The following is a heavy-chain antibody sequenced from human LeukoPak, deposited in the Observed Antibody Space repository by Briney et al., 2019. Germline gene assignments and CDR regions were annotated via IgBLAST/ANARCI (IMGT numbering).Heavy chain of an antibody. CDR2: INPNSGGT. CDR1: GYTFTGYY. Sequence: ASVKVSCKASGYTFTGYYMHWVRQAPGQGLEWMGWINPNSGGTNYAQKFQGRVTMTRDTSISTAYMELSRLRSDDTAVYYCAVDYGDTRSYGMDVWGQGTTVTVSS. J-gene: IGHJ6*02. V-gene: IGHV1-2*02. D-gene: IGHD4-17*01. CDR3: AVDYGDTRSYGMDV.